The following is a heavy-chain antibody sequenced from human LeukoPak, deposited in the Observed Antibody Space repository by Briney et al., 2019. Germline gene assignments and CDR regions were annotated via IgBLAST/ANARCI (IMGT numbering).Heavy chain of an antibody. J-gene: IGHJ6*02. CDR3: ARMSAVVRGMDV. D-gene: IGHD2-2*01. Sequence: SETLSLTCTVSGGSISSSSYYWGWIRQPPGKGLEWIGSIYYSGSTYYNPSLKSRVTISVDTSKNQFSLKLSSVTAADTAVYYCARMSAVVRGMDVWGQGTTVTVSS. V-gene: IGHV4-39*01. CDR1: GGSISSSSYY. CDR2: IYYSGST.